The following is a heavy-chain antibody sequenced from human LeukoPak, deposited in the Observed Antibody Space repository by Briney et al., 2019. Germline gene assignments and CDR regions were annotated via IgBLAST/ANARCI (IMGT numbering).Heavy chain of an antibody. CDR2: ISGRGANT. J-gene: IGHJ4*02. V-gene: IGHV3-23*01. D-gene: IGHD5-12*01. Sequence: GGSLRLSCAPSRFNFSTYAMTWVRQAPGKGLEWVSSISGRGANTFYADSVKGRFPISRENSKNTLSLQINDVRAGDTAIYYCANHWGGFDWAGVFDSWGQGTLVTVSS. CDR3: ANHWGGFDWAGVFDS. CDR1: RFNFSTYA.